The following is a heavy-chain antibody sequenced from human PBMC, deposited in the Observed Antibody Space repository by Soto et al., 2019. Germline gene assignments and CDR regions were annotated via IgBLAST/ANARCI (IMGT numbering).Heavy chain of an antibody. CDR1: GFTFSSYG. V-gene: IGHV3-33*01. CDR3: ARDIAAAGTPRAFDY. D-gene: IGHD6-13*01. J-gene: IGHJ4*02. Sequence: SLRLSCAASGFTFSSYGMHWVRQAPGKGLEWVAVIWYDGSNKYYADSVKGRFTISRDNSKNTLYLQMNSLRAEDTAVYYCARDIAAAGTPRAFDYWGQGTLVTVSS. CDR2: IWYDGSNK.